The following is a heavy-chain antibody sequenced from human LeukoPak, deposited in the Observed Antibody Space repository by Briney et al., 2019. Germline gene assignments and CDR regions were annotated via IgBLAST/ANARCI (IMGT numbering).Heavy chain of an antibody. J-gene: IGHJ4*02. CDR3: ARVSGPWAVPDY. D-gene: IGHD3-10*01. CDR1: GGSFSSYY. V-gene: IGHV4-59*01. CDR2: IYYSGST. Sequence: SETLSLTCAVYGGSFSSYYWSWIRQPPGKGLEWIGYIYYSGSTNYNPSLKSRVTISVDTSKNQFSLKLSSVTAADAAVYYRARVSGPWAVPDYWGQGTLVTVSS.